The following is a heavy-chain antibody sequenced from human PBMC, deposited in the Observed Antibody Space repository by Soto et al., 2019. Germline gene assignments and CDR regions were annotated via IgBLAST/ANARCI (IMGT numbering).Heavy chain of an antibody. V-gene: IGHV1-69*06. Sequence: GASVKVSCKAPGSTFSTFAFHWVRQAPGQGLESMGENIPLFGKANYAQKFQGRVTFSADRSTTAVFMEVNRLKSDDTAVYYCVRESINLPDYFQTWGQGTVVTVSS. J-gene: IGHJ1*01. CDR1: GSTFSTFA. D-gene: IGHD2-21*01. CDR2: NIPLFGKA. CDR3: VRESINLPDYFQT.